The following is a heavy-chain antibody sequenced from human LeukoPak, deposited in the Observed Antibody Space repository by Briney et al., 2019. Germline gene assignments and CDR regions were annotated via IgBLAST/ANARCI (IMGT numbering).Heavy chain of an antibody. J-gene: IGHJ4*02. CDR1: GYTFTGYY. Sequence: ASVKVSCKASGYTFTGYYMHWVRQAPGQGLEWMGWINPNSGGTNYAQKFQGRVTMTRDTSISTAHMELSRLRSDDTAVYYCARDLGALAYFDYWGQGTLVTVSS. CDR2: INPNSGGT. CDR3: ARDLGALAYFDY. V-gene: IGHV1-2*02. D-gene: IGHD6-6*01.